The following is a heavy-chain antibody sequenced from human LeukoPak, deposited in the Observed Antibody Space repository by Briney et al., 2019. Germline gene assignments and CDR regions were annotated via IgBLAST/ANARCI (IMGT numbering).Heavy chain of an antibody. J-gene: IGHJ2*01. D-gene: IGHD5-12*01. V-gene: IGHV1-69*05. Sequence: SVKVSCKASGGTFSSYAISWVRQAPGQGLEWMGRIIPIFGTANYAQKIQGRVTITTDESTSTAYMELSSLRSEDTAVYYCARDHSSWLRFGTLYWYFDLWGRGTLVTVSS. CDR3: ARDHSSWLRFGTLYWYFDL. CDR1: GGTFSSYA. CDR2: IIPIFGTA.